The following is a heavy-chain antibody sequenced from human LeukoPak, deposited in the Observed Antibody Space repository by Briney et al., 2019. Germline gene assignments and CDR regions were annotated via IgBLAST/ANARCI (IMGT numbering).Heavy chain of an antibody. J-gene: IGHJ5*02. CDR3: ARQERIIGTTDWSVP. Sequence: SETLSLTCTVSGGSISSYYWIWIREPRGKGLEGRGYISYSGTTKYNPSLDGRVTPSARTSKTQSSMKLSSVTAADTAVYYCARQERIIGTTDWSVPWGPGILVTVSS. CDR1: GGSISSYY. V-gene: IGHV4-59*08. D-gene: IGHD1-7*01. CDR2: ISYSGTT.